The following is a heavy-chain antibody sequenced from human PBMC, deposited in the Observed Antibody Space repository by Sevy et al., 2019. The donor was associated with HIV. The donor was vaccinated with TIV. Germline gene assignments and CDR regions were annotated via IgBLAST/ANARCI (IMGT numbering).Heavy chain of an antibody. J-gene: IGHJ4*02. CDR1: GYTFTSYD. CDR3: ASSMRDDDYGDEFDY. V-gene: IGHV1-8*01. D-gene: IGHD4-17*01. Sequence: ASVKVSCKASGYTFTSYDINLVRQATGQGLEWMGWMNPNSGNTGYAQKFQGRVTMTRNTSISTAYMELSSLRSEDTAVYYCASSMRDDDYGDEFDYWGQGTLVTVSS. CDR2: MNPNSGNT.